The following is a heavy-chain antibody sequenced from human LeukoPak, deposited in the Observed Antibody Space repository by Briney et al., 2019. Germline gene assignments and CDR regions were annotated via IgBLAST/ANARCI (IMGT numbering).Heavy chain of an antibody. CDR2: ISCSGGST. V-gene: IGHV3-23*01. CDR1: GFTFSSYA. D-gene: IGHD1-1*01. Sequence: GGSLRLSCAASGFTFSSYAMSWVRQAPGKGLEWVAAISCSGGSTYYADSVKGRFTISRDNSKNTLYGQMNSLRADDASVYHCAKDRPSWNQLFYYGMDVWGQGNPVTVPS. J-gene: IGHJ6*02. CDR3: AKDRPSWNQLFYYGMDV.